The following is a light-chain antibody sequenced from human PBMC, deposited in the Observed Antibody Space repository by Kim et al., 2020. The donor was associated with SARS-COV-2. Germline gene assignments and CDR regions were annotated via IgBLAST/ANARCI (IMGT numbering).Light chain of an antibody. CDR3: QAWDSSGV. CDR2: QDI. Sequence: VSVSPGQTVNISCSGDNLGSKFACWYQQKPGQAPKLVIYQDIKRPSGIPERFSGSNSGNTATLTISGAQPMDEADYYCQAWDSSGVFGTGTKVTVL. CDR1: NLGSKF. J-gene: IGLJ1*01. V-gene: IGLV3-1*01.